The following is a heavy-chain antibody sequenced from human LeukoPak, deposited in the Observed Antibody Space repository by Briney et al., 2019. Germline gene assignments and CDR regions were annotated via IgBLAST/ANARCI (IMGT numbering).Heavy chain of an antibody. CDR1: GGSISSSSYY. D-gene: IGHD3-10*01. Sequence: SETLSLTCTVSGGSISSSSYYWGWIRQPPGKGLEWIGSIYYSGSTYYNPSLKSRVTISVDTSKNQFPLKLSSVTAADTAVYYCARLRGLLNFDYWGQGTLVTVSS. J-gene: IGHJ4*02. V-gene: IGHV4-39*01. CDR3: ARLRGLLNFDY. CDR2: IYYSGST.